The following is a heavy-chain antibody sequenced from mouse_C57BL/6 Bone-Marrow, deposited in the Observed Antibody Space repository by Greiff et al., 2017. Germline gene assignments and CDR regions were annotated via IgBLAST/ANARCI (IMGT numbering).Heavy chain of an antibody. V-gene: IGHV1-55*01. CDR3: ARSAYYYGSSRYWYFDV. Sequence: QVQLQQPGAELVKPGASVKMSCKASGYTFTSYWITWVKQRPGQGLEWIGDIYPGSGSTNYNEKFKSKATRTVDTSSSTAYMQLSSLTSEDSAVYYCARSAYYYGSSRYWYFDVWGTGTTVTVSS. CDR2: IYPGSGST. CDR1: GYTFTSYW. D-gene: IGHD1-1*01. J-gene: IGHJ1*03.